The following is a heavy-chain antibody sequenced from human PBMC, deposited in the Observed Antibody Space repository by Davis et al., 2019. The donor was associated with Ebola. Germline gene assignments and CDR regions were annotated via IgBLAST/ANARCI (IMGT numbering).Heavy chain of an antibody. J-gene: IGHJ6*04. CDR2: MNPNSGNT. V-gene: IGHV1-8*01. Sequence: ASVKVSCKASGYTFTSYDINWVRQAPGQGLEWMGWMNPNSGNTGYAQKFQGRVTMTRDTSTSTVYMELSSQRSEDTAVYYCAREPIVVVTALYYYYGMDVWGKGTTVTVSS. CDR3: AREPIVVVTALYYYYGMDV. CDR1: GYTFTSYD. D-gene: IGHD2-21*02.